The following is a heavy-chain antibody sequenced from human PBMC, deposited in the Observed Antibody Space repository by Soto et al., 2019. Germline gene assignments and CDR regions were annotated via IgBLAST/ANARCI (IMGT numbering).Heavy chain of an antibody. D-gene: IGHD1-26*01. J-gene: IGHJ4*02. CDR3: ARAIRDQLLSDN. CDR1: GYTFTSYG. CDR2: ISAYNGNT. V-gene: IGHV1-18*01. Sequence: ASVKVSCKASGYTFTSYGISWVRQAPGQGLEWMGWISAYNGNTGYAQKFQGRVTMTRDTSITTAYMELSSLISEDTAVYYCARAIRDQLLSDNWGQGTPVTVSS.